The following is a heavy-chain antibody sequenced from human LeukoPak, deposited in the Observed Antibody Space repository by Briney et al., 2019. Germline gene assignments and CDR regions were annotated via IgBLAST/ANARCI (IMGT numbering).Heavy chain of an antibody. CDR1: AASISNYY. CDR2: IPTSGST. D-gene: IGHD3-22*01. V-gene: IGHV4-4*09. CDR3: ASPRSGYRYTFDY. J-gene: IGHJ4*02. Sequence: SETLSLTCAVSAASISNYYWSWIRQAPGKGLEWIGYIPTSGSTNYNPSLKSRVSISLDTSKNRFSLNLNFVTAADTAVYYCASPRSGYRYTFDYWGQGALVTVSS.